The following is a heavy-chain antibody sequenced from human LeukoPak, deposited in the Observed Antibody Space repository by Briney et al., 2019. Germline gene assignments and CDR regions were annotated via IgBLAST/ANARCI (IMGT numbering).Heavy chain of an antibody. CDR1: GFTFSSYS. D-gene: IGHD6-19*01. V-gene: IGHV3-21*04. Sequence: GGSLRLSCAASGFTFSSYSMNWIRQAPGKGLEWVSSISGSSSYIYYADSVKGRFTISRDNAKNSLYLQMNSLRAEDTAIYYCAKGYSSGWYCFDYWGQGTLVTVSS. CDR3: AKGYSSGWYCFDY. J-gene: IGHJ4*02. CDR2: ISGSSSYI.